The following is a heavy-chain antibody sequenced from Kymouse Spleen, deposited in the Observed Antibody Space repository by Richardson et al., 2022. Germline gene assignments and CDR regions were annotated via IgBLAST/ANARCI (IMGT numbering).Heavy chain of an antibody. J-gene: IGHJ4*02. D-gene: IGHD6-6*01. CDR3: ARDPEYSSFFDY. Sequence: QVQLVESGGGVVQPGRSLRLSCAASGFTFSSYGMHWVRQAPGKGLEWVAVIWYDGSNKYYADSVKGRFTISRDNSKNTLYLQMNSLRAEDTAVYYCARDPEYSSFFDYWGQGTLVTVSS. CDR2: IWYDGSNK. V-gene: IGHV3-33*01. CDR1: GFTFSSYG.